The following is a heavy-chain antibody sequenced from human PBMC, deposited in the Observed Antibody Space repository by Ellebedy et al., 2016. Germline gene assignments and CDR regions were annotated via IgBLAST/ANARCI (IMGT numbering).Heavy chain of an antibody. D-gene: IGHD2-15*01. CDR1: DPSFSSQG. J-gene: IGHJ6*02. CDR2: ISYDGRNK. CDR3: AKDLVVVVVPTDPELYYGMGV. V-gene: IGHV3-30*18. Sequence: GESLKISCAASDPSFSSQGMHWVRQAPGKGLEWVALISYDGRNKYYADSVKGRFTISRDNSKSTLFLQMNSLSLEDTAVYYCAKDLVVVVVPTDPELYYGMGVWGQGTTVTVSS.